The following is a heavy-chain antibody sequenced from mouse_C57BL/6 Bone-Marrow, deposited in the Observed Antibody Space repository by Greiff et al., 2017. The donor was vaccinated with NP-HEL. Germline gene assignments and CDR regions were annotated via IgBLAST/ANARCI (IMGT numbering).Heavy chain of an antibody. J-gene: IGHJ3*01. Sequence: EVKVVESGGGLVQPGGSLKLSCAASGFTFSDYGMAWVRQAPRKGPEWVAFISNLAYSIYYADTVTGRFTISRENAKNTLYLEMSSLRSEDTAMYYCARRRGYLEFAYWGQGTLVTVSA. CDR1: GFTFSDYG. V-gene: IGHV5-15*01. CDR3: ARRRGYLEFAY. CDR2: ISNLAYSI. D-gene: IGHD2-3*01.